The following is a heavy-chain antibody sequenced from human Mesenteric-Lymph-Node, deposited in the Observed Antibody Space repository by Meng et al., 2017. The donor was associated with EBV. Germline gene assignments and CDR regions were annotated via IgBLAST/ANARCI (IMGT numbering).Heavy chain of an antibody. CDR1: GYTFETYG. V-gene: IGHV1-18*01. CDR2: ISTYNGNT. Sequence: QVQLVQSGAEVKKPGASVKVSCKASGYTFETYGISWVRQAPGQGLEWMGWISTYNGNTISAQMFQGRFTMTTDTSTTTAYMELRSLRSDDTAVYYCARDSSGYNANDKVSDYWGQGTLVTVSS. D-gene: IGHD5-12*01. J-gene: IGHJ4*02. CDR3: ARDSSGYNANDKVSDY.